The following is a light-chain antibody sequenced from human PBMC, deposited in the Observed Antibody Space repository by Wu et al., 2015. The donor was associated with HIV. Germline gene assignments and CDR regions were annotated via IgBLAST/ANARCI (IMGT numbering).Light chain of an antibody. J-gene: IGKJ1*01. Sequence: EIVLTQSPATLSLSPGERATLSCRASQRVSSYLAWYQQKPGQAPRLLIYDASNRATGIPARFSGSGSGTDFTLTISSLEPEDFAVYYCQQRSSWPPTFGQGTKVKSN. V-gene: IGKV3-11*01. CDR2: DAS. CDR3: QQRSSWPPT. CDR1: QRVSSY.